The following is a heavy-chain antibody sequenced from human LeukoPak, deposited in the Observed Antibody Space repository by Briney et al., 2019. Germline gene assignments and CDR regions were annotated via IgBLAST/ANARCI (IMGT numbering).Heavy chain of an antibody. D-gene: IGHD6-6*01. Sequence: TSETLSLTCTVSGGSISSYYWSWIRQPPGKGLEWIGSIFYSGSTYYNPSLKSRVTISVDTSKNQFSLKLSSVTAADTAVYYCARHYYSSSFYYQYYYMDVWGKETTVTVSS. CDR3: ARHYYSSSFYYQYYYMDV. J-gene: IGHJ6*03. CDR2: IFYSGST. CDR1: GGSISSYY. V-gene: IGHV4-59*05.